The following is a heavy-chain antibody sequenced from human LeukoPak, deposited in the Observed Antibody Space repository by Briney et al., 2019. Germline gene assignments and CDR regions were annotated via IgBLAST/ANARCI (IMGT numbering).Heavy chain of an antibody. J-gene: IGHJ6*03. V-gene: IGHV1-69*05. CDR1: GGTFSSYA. CDR2: IIPIFGTA. CDR3: ARAYFYYYYMDV. Sequence: SVKVSCKASGGTFSSYAISWVRQAPGQGLEWMGGIIPIFGTANYAQKFQGRVTITTDESTSTAYMELSSLRSEDTAVYYCARAYFYYYYMDVWGEGTTVTVSS.